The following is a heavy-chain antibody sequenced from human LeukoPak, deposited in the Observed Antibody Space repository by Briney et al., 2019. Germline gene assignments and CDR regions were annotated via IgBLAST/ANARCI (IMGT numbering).Heavy chain of an antibody. CDR1: GYTFTSYD. D-gene: IGHD6-19*01. V-gene: IGHV1-8*01. CDR3: ARAVAGGSYYGMDV. J-gene: IGHJ6*02. Sequence: ASVKVSCKASGYTFTSYDINWVRQATGQGLEWMGWMNPNSGNTGYAQKFQGRVTMTRNTSISKAYMELNSLRSEDTAVYYCARAVAGGSYYGMDVWGQGTTVTVSS. CDR2: MNPNSGNT.